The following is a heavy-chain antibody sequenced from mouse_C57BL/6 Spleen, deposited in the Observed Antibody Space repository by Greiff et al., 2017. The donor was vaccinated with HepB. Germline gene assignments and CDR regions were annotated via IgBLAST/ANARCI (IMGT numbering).Heavy chain of an antibody. CDR2: INPSNGGT. Sequence: VQLQQPGTELVKPGASVKLSCKASGYTFTSYWMHWVKQRPGQGLEWIGNINPSNGGTNYNEKFKSKATLTVDKSSSTAYMQLSSLTSEDSAVYYCARSPYYGSYAMDYWGQGTSVTVSS. V-gene: IGHV1-53*01. J-gene: IGHJ4*01. CDR1: GYTFTSYW. CDR3: ARSPYYGSYAMDY. D-gene: IGHD1-1*01.